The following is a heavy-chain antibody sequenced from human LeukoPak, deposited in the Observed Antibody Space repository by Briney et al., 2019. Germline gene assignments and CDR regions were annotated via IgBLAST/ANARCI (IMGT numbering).Heavy chain of an antibody. D-gene: IGHD1-26*01. V-gene: IGHV1-2*02. CDR2: IHPNSDT. J-gene: IGHJ4*02. Sequence: ASVKVSCKASGYTFTSYGISWVRQAPGQGLEWMGCIHPNSDTTYAQKFQGRVTMTRDTSISTAYMELDGLRSDDTAMYYCAREGVGATKNFDYWGQGTLVTVSS. CDR1: GYTFTSYG. CDR3: AREGVGATKNFDY.